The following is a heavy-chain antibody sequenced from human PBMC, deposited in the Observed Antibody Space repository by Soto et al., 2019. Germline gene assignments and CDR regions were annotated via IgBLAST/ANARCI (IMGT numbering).Heavy chain of an antibody. CDR1: GYTFTSYA. J-gene: IGHJ3*02. Sequence: ASVKVSCKASGYTFTSYAMHWVRQAPGQRLEGMGWINAGNGNTKYSQKFQGRVTITRDTSASTAYMELSSLRSEDTAVYYCARDSDYSNDDAFDIWGQGTMVTVSS. CDR2: INAGNGNT. CDR3: ARDSDYSNDDAFDI. D-gene: IGHD4-4*01. V-gene: IGHV1-3*01.